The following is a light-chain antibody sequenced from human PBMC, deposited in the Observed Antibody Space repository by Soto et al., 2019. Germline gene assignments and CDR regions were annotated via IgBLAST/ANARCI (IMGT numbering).Light chain of an antibody. Sequence: QSVLTQPPSVSGAPGQRVTISCTGSGSNIGAGYDVHWYQQLPGTAPKLLIYDNKNRPSGVPDRFSGSKSGTSASLAITGLQAEDEADYYCQSNDSSLRGKVFGGGTKLTVL. CDR2: DNK. J-gene: IGLJ2*01. CDR3: QSNDSSLRGKV. CDR1: GSNIGAGYD. V-gene: IGLV1-40*01.